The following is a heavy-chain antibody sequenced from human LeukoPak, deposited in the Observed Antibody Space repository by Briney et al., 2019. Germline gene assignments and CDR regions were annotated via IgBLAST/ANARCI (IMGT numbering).Heavy chain of an antibody. CDR1: GGSISTYY. J-gene: IGHJ6*02. CDR2: VYDSGAT. D-gene: IGHD5-18*01. V-gene: IGHV4-59*01. Sequence: SSETLSLTCSVSGGSISTYYWSWVRQPPGKGLEWIGYVYDSGATNYNPPLKSRLTISVDTSKNQFSLKLRSVTAADTAVYYCARGYTAMSRNYYYGMDVWGQGTTVTVSS. CDR3: ARGYTAMSRNYYYGMDV.